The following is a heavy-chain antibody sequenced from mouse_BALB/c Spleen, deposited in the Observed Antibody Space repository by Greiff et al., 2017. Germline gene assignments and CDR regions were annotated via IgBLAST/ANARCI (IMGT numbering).Heavy chain of an antibody. CDR3: ARLLEGFAY. V-gene: IGHV5-4*02. J-gene: IGHJ3*01. CDR1: GFTFSDYY. CDR2: ISDGGSYT. Sequence: EVHLVESGGGLVKPGGSLKLSCAASGFTFSDYYMYWVRQTPEKRLEWVATISDGGSYTYYPDSVKGRFTISRDNAKNNLYLQMSSLKSEDTAMYYCARLLEGFAYWGQGTLVTVSA. D-gene: IGHD1-1*01.